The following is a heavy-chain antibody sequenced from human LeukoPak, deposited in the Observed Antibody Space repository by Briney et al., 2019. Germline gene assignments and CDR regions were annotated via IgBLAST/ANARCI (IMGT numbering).Heavy chain of an antibody. J-gene: IGHJ4*02. CDR1: GFTLGDYY. CDR3: TREPGTGRDPIT. D-gene: IGHD1-20*01. Sequence: GGSLRHSCAASGFTLGDYYMSWIRQTPGKGLEWISNIGRSGSPIYYADSVKGRFTISRDNAKNSLYLQMNSLRADDTAVYYCTREPGTGRDPITWGRGTLVTVSS. V-gene: IGHV3-11*01. CDR2: IGRSGSPI.